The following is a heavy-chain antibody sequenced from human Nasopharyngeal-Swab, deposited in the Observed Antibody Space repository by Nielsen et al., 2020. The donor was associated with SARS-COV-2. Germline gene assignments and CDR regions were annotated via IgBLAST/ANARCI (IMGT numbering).Heavy chain of an antibody. Sequence: GGSLRLSCAASGFTFSSYAMSWVRQAPGQGLEWVSAISGSGDNTDYADSVKGRFTISRDNSKNTLYLQMTSLRGEDTAVYYCAKDARMAAAGTRYYWGQGILVTVSS. CDR2: ISGSGDNT. J-gene: IGHJ4*02. CDR3: AKDARMAAAGTRYY. V-gene: IGHV3-23*01. D-gene: IGHD6-13*01. CDR1: GFTFSSYA.